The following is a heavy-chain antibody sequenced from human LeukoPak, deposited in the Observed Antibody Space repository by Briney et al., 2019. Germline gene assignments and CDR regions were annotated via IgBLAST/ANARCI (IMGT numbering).Heavy chain of an antibody. D-gene: IGHD6-13*01. J-gene: IGHJ4*02. CDR3: AIRIAATGRYYSDF. V-gene: IGHV3-53*01. CDR2: IHGDGTR. Sequence: PGGSLRLSCTASGFTVSSKYMSWVRQAPGKGLECVSSIHGDGTRYYADSVKGRFSITRDNSKNTLYLHMNSLRAEDTAVYHCAIRIAATGRYYSDFWGQGTLVTVSS. CDR1: GFTVSSKY.